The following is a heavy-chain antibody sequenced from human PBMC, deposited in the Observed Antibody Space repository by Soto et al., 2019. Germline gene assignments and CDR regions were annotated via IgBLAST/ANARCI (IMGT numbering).Heavy chain of an antibody. CDR2: IDWDDDK. CDR3: ARIRSTSCSEGAFDI. D-gene: IGHD2-2*01. V-gene: IGHV2-70*01. J-gene: IGHJ3*02. Sequence: SGPTLVNPTQTLTLTCTFSGFSLSTSGMCVSWIRQPPGKALEWLALIDWDDDKYYSTSLKTRLTISKDTSKNQVVLTMTNMDPLDTATYYCARIRSTSCSEGAFDIWGQGTMVTVS. CDR1: GFSLSTSGMC.